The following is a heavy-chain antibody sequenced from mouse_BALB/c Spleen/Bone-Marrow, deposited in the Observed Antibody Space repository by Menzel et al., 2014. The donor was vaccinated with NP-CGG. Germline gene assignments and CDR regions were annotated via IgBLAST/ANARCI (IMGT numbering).Heavy chain of an antibody. CDR3: AGGVVYYYAMDY. J-gene: IGHJ4*01. V-gene: IGHV1-69*02. Sequence: QVQLQQSGAELVKPGASVKLSCKASGYTFTNYWMHWVKQRPGQGLEWIGEIDPSDSYSNYNQNFKGKATLTVDKSSSTAYMQLTSLTSEDSAVYYCAGGVVYYYAMDYWGQGTSVTVSS. CDR2: IDPSDSYS. CDR1: GYTFTNYW.